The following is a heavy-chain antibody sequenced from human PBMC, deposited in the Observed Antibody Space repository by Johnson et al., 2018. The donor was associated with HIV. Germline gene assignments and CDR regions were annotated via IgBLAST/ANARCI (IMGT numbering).Heavy chain of an antibody. D-gene: IGHD2-15*01. J-gene: IGHJ3*02. CDR3: VWYCSGGCSSAFDI. V-gene: IGHV3-11*04. Sequence: QEKLVESGGGVVQPGRSLRLSYAASGFTFSDYYMSWIRQAPGKGLEWVSYISSSGSTIYYADSVKGRFTISRDNAKNSLYLQMNSLRAEDTAVYYCVWYCSGGCSSAFDIWGQGTMVTVSS. CDR2: ISSSGSTI. CDR1: GFTFSDYY.